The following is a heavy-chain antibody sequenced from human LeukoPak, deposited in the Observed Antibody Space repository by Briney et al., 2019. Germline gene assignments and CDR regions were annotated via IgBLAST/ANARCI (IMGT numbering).Heavy chain of an antibody. CDR3: ARGATSGSLYFDS. CDR2: IYYTGSA. V-gene: IGHV4-39*07. CDR1: GGSISSSSFY. J-gene: IGHJ4*02. Sequence: SETLSLTCTVSGGSISSSSFYWGWIRQPPGKGLEWIASIYYTGSAYYNPSLKSRVTMSVDTSKNQFSLKLSSVTAADTAIYYCARGATSGSLYFDSWGQGTLVTVSS. D-gene: IGHD6-19*01.